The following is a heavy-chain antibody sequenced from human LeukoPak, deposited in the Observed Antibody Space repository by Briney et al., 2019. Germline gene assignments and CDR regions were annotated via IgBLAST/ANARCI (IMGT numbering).Heavy chain of an antibody. D-gene: IGHD5-12*01. J-gene: IGHJ4*02. CDR1: GYTFTSYG. V-gene: IGHV1-18*01. CDR2: ISAYNGNT. Sequence: GASVKVSRKASGYTFTSYGISWVRQAPGQGLEWMGWISAYNGNTNYAQKLQGRVTMTTDTSTSTAYMELRSLRSDDTAVYCCARPKYSGYEVGYFDYWGQGTLVTVSS. CDR3: ARPKYSGYEVGYFDY.